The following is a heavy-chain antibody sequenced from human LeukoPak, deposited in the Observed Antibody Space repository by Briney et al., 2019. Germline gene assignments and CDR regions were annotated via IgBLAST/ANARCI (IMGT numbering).Heavy chain of an antibody. V-gene: IGHV3-30*18. CDR2: ISYDGSNK. J-gene: IGHJ4*02. D-gene: IGHD5-18*01. CDR1: GFTFSSYG. CDR3: AKLTKDTAMVPRNSSLVFDY. Sequence: PGGSLRLSCAASGFTFSSYGMHWVRQAPGKGLEWVAVISYDGSNKYYADSVKGRFTISRDNSKNTLYLQMNSLRAEDTAVYYCAKLTKDTAMVPRNSSLVFDYWGQGTLVTVSS.